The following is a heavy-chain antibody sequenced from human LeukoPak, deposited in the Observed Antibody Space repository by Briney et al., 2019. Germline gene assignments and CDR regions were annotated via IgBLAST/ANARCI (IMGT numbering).Heavy chain of an antibody. D-gene: IGHD3-10*01. CDR3: ARDRDRMVQGVTALFDY. Sequence: ASVKVSCKTSGYTFTTYGISWVRQAPGQGLEWMGWISGSNGNTKYAQKVQGRVTMTTDTSTTTAYMEVRSLRSDDAAVYYCARDRDRMVQGVTALFDYWGQGTLVTVSS. CDR2: ISGSNGNT. J-gene: IGHJ4*02. CDR1: GYTFTTYG. V-gene: IGHV1-18*04.